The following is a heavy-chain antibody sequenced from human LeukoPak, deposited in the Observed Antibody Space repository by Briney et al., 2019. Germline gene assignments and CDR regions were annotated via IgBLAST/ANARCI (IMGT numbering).Heavy chain of an antibody. J-gene: IGHJ6*03. CDR3: AKDGLAARDSYYYYYMDV. D-gene: IGHD6-13*01. Sequence: ASVKVSCKASGYTFTSYYMHWVRQAPGQGLEWMGIINPSGGSTSYAQKFQGRVTMTRDMSTSTVYMELSSLRSEDTAVYYCAKDGLAARDSYYYYYMDVWGKGTTVTVSS. CDR1: GYTFTSYY. V-gene: IGHV1-46*01. CDR2: INPSGGST.